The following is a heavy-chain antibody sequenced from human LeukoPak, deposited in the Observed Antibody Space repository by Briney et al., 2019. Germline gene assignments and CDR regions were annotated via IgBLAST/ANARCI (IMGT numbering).Heavy chain of an antibody. J-gene: IGHJ4*02. CDR2: IYYSGST. D-gene: IGHD3-16*01. Sequence: SETLSLTCTVSGGSINSYYWSWIRQPPGKGLEWIGYIYYSGSTNYNPSLKSRVTISVDTSKNQFSLKLSSVTAADTAVYYCARGGSYPFFYWGQGTLVTVSS. CDR1: GGSINSYY. CDR3: ARGGSYPFFY. V-gene: IGHV4-59*01.